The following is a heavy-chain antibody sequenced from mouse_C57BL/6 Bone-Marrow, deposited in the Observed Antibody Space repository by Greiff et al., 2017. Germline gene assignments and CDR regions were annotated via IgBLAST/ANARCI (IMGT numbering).Heavy chain of an antibody. J-gene: IGHJ2*01. Sequence: EVQLQESGPELVKPGASVKISCKASGYTFTDYCMNWVKQSPGKGLEWIGVIHPNNGGTSYNQKFKGKATLAVDKSSSTAYMELRSLTSEDSAVYYCARSFFFDYWGQGTTLTVSS. CDR1: GYTFTDYC. CDR3: ARSFFFDY. CDR2: IHPNNGGT. V-gene: IGHV1-26*01.